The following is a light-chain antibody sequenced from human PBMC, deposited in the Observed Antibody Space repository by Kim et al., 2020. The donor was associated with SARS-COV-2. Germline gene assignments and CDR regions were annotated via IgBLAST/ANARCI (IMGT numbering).Light chain of an antibody. V-gene: IGLV1-47*01. J-gene: IGLJ3*02. CDR3: ATWDDSLSGQV. Sequence: GKRVTMSCSGSSSNIGNNYVYWYQQRPGTAPKLLIYRNTQRPSGVPDRFSGSKSGTSASLAISGLRSEDEADYYCATWDDSLSGQVFGGGTQLTVL. CDR1: SSNIGNNY. CDR2: RNT.